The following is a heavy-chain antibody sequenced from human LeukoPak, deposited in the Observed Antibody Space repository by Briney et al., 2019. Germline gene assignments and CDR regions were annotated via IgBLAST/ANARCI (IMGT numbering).Heavy chain of an antibody. CDR1: GFTFSSYS. CDR2: ISSSSSYI. V-gene: IGHV3-21*01. D-gene: IGHD3-22*01. CDR3: ALSSGYSYEFDY. J-gene: IGHJ4*02. Sequence: GGSLRLSCAASGFTFSSYSMNWVRQAPGKGLEWVSSISSSSSYIYYADSVKGRFTISRDNSKNTLYLQMNSLRAEDTAVYYCALSSGYSYEFDYWGQGTLVTVSS.